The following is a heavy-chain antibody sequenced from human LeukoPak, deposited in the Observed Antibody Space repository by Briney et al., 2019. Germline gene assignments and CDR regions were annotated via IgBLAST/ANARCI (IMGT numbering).Heavy chain of an antibody. D-gene: IGHD3-22*01. J-gene: IGHJ4*02. CDR1: GYSISSGYY. CDR3: ARVCPYDSSGYSFDY. V-gene: IGHV4-38-2*02. CDR2: IYHSGST. Sequence: SETLSLTCTVSGYSISSGYYWGWIRQPPGKGLEWIGSIYHSGSTYYNPSLKSRVTISVDTSKNQFSLKLSSVTAADTAVYYCARVCPYDSSGYSFDYWGQGTLVTVSS.